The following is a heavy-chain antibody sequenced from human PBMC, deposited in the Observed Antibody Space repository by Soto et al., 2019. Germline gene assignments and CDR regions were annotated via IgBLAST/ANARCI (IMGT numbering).Heavy chain of an antibody. D-gene: IGHD3-22*01. CDR3: AKLDSSGYYYYGMDV. V-gene: IGHV3-23*01. Sequence: EVQLLEPGGGLVQPGGSLRLSCAASGFTFSSYAMSWVRQAPGKGLEWVSAISGSGGSTYYADSVKGRFTISRDNSKNTLYLQMNGPRAEDTAVYYCAKLDSSGYYYYGMDVWGQGTTVTVSS. CDR2: ISGSGGST. J-gene: IGHJ6*02. CDR1: GFTFSSYA.